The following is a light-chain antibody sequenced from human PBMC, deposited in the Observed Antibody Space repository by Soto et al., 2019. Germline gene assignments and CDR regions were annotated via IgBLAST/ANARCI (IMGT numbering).Light chain of an antibody. V-gene: IGLV2-11*01. CDR2: DVS. CDR1: SSDVGGYNY. CDR3: CSYAGSYTLYV. Sequence: QSALTQPRSVSGSPGQSVTISCTGTSSDVGGYNYVSWYQQHPGTAPKLMIYDVSMRPSGVPDRFSGSKSGNTASLTISGLQAEDEADYNCCSYAGSYTLYVFGTGTKLTVL. J-gene: IGLJ1*01.